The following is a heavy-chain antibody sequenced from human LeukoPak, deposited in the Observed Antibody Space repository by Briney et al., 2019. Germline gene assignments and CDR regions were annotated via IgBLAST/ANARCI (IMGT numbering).Heavy chain of an antibody. D-gene: IGHD4-23*01. CDR3: ARDLATVDNYGMDV. J-gene: IGHJ6*02. CDR1: AFTFSSYT. Sequence: GGSLRLSCAASAFTFSSYTMNWVRQAPGKGLEWVSSISSSSSYIFYADSVKGRFTISRDNAKNSLYLQLNSLRAEDTAVYYCARDLATVDNYGMDVWGQGTTVTVS. V-gene: IGHV3-21*01. CDR2: ISSSSSYI.